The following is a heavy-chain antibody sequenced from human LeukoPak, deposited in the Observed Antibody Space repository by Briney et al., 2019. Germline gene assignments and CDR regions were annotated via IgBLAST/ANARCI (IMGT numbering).Heavy chain of an antibody. D-gene: IGHD3-10*01. V-gene: IGHV4-39*01. CDR3: ARRHSNSGSYPDY. J-gene: IGHJ4*02. CDR1: GGSISSSSYY. CDR2: IYYSGST. Sequence: PSETLSLTCTVSGGSISSSSYYWGWIRQPPGKGLEWIGSIYYSGSTYYNPSLKSRVTISVDTSKNQFSLKLSSVTAADTAVYYCARRHSNSGSYPDYWGQGTLVTVSS.